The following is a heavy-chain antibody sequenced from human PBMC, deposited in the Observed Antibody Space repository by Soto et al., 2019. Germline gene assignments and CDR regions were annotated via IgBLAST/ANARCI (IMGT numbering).Heavy chain of an antibody. J-gene: IGHJ4*02. CDR1: GFTFSSYA. D-gene: IGHD3-16*02. V-gene: IGHV3-30*18. Sequence: QVQLVESGGGVVQPGRSLRLCCAASGFTFSSYAMHWVRQAPGKGLEWVAVISYDGSDKYYADSVKGRFTISRDNSKNTLNLQMNSLRADDTAVYYCANALGELSPESYDYWGQGTLITVSS. CDR2: ISYDGSDK. CDR3: ANALGELSPESYDY.